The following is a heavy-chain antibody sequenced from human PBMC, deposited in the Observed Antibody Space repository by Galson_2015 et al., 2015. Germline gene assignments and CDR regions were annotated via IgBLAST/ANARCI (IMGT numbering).Heavy chain of an antibody. CDR2: ISYDGSNK. CDR3: AKTIYDSSGYYPYYFDY. Sequence: SLRLSCAASGFTFSGYGMHWVRQAPGKGLEWVAVISYDGSNKYYADSVKGRFTISRDNSKNTLYLQMNSLRAEDTAVYYCAKTIYDSSGYYPYYFDYWGQGTLVTVSS. J-gene: IGHJ4*02. V-gene: IGHV3-30*18. D-gene: IGHD3-22*01. CDR1: GFTFSGYG.